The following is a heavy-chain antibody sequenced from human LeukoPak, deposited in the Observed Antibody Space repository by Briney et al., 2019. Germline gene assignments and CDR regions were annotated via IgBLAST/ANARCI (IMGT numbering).Heavy chain of an antibody. CDR2: INPNSGDT. V-gene: IGHV1-2*02. D-gene: IGHD3-9*01. J-gene: IGHJ4*02. CDR1: GYSFTGYY. Sequence: ASVKVSCKAPGYSFTGYYIHWVRQAPGQGLECMGWINPNSGDTNYAQKFQGRVTMTRDTSISTAYMELSRLRSDDTATYYCARVSSFDWLYYFDYWGQGTLVTVSS. CDR3: ARVSSFDWLYYFDY.